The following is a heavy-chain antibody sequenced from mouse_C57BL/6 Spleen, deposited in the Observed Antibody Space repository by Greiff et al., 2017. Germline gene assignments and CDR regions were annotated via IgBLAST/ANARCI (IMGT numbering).Heavy chain of an antibody. J-gene: IGHJ1*03. D-gene: IGHD2-2*01. CDR1: GFTFSDYG. Sequence: EVKLVESGGGLVKPGGSLKLSCAASGFTFSDYGMHWVRQAPEKGLEWVAYISSGSSTIYYADTVKGRFTISRDNAKNTLFLQMTSLRSEDTAMYYCARIYYGYDGYFDVWGTGTTVTVSS. CDR3: ARIYYGYDGYFDV. V-gene: IGHV5-17*01. CDR2: ISSGSSTI.